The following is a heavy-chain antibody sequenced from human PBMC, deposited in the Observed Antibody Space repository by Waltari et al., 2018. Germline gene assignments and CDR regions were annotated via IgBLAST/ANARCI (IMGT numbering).Heavy chain of an antibody. D-gene: IGHD6-13*01. CDR2: INHSGST. V-gene: IGHV4-34*01. Sequence: QVRLQQWGAGRLRPSETLSLTCAVYGGSFSGYYWSWIRQPPGKGLEWIGEINHSGSTNDNPSLKSRVTISVDTSKNQFSLKLSSVTAADTAVYYCSRAAAGTDSYYYYMGVWGKGTTVTVSS. CDR3: SRAAAGTDSYYYYMGV. CDR1: GGSFSGYY. J-gene: IGHJ6*03.